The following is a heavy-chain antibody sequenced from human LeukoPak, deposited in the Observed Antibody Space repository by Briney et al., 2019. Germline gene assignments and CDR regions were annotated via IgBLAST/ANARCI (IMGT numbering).Heavy chain of an antibody. V-gene: IGHV3-15*01. CDR2: IKSKTDGGTT. J-gene: IGHJ3*02. CDR1: GLTFTNAW. D-gene: IGHD1-26*01. CDR3: TTEAGSSDAFDI. Sequence: PGGSLRLSCAASGLTFTNAWMSWVRQPPGKGLEWVGRIKSKTDGGTTDYAAPVKGRFTISRDDSKNTLYLQMNSLKTEDTAIYYCTTEAGSSDAFDIWGQGTMVTVSS.